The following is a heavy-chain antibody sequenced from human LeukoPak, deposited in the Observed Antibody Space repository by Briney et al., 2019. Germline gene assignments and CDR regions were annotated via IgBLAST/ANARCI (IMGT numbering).Heavy chain of an antibody. D-gene: IGHD3-10*01. J-gene: IGHJ6*02. CDR2: IFYSGST. V-gene: IGHV4-30-4*01. CDR1: GGSISNGDYY. Sequence: PSETLSLTCTVSGGSISNGDYYWHWIRQPPGKGLEWIGYIFYSGSTYYNPSLKSRVTISVDTSKNQFSLKLSSVTAADTAVYYCARAALITYYYGSGNYYYYGMDVWGQGTTVTVSS. CDR3: ARAALITYYYGSGNYYYYGMDV.